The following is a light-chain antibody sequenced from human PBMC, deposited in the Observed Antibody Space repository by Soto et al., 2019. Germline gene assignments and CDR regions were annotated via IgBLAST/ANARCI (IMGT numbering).Light chain of an antibody. V-gene: IGKV1-5*03. J-gene: IGKJ4*01. CDR3: QQYKTGPLT. Sequence: DIQMTQSPSTLSASVGDRVTITCRASQGISTWLAWYQQKPGKAPKLLIYKACSVEGGVPSRFSGSGSGTEFNITVSSLQPDDVATYYCQQYKTGPLTLGGGTTVESK. CDR1: QGISTW. CDR2: KAC.